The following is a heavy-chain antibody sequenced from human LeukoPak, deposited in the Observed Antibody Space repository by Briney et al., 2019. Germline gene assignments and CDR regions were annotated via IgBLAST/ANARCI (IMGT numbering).Heavy chain of an antibody. D-gene: IGHD3-10*01. Sequence: GASVKVSCKASGYTFTSYYMHWVRQAPGQGLEWMGIINPSVGSTSYAQKFQGRVTMTRDTSTSTVYMELSSLRSEDTAVYYCARGVYYGSGSYFYYYYGMDVWGQGTTVTVSS. J-gene: IGHJ6*02. CDR2: INPSVGST. V-gene: IGHV1-46*01. CDR3: ARGVYYGSGSYFYYYYGMDV. CDR1: GYTFTSYY.